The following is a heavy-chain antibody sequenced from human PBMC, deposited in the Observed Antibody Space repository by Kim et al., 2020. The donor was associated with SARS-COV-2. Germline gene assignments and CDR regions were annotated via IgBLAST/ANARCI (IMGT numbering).Heavy chain of an antibody. Sequence: GGSLRLSCAASGFTFSSYSMNWVRQAPGKGLEWVSSISSSSSYIYYADSVKGRFTISRDNAKNSLYLQMNSLRAEDTAVYYCASLTRAAARGYYYYYMDVWGKGTTVTVSS. J-gene: IGHJ6*03. D-gene: IGHD6-6*01. V-gene: IGHV3-21*01. CDR1: GFTFSSYS. CDR3: ASLTRAAARGYYYYYMDV. CDR2: ISSSSSYI.